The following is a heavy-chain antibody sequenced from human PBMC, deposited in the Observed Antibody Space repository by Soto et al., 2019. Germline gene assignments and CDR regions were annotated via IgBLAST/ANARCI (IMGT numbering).Heavy chain of an antibody. CDR1: GGSISSYY. Sequence: SETLSLTCTVSGGSISSYYWSWIRQPPGKGLEWIGYIYYSGSTNYNPSLKSRVTISADKSISTAYLQWSSLKASDTAMYYCARGYPIVVVPAAMGYGTFDYWGQGTLVTVSS. V-gene: IGHV4-59*12. CDR3: ARGYPIVVVPAAMGYGTFDY. CDR2: IYYSGST. J-gene: IGHJ4*02. D-gene: IGHD2-2*01.